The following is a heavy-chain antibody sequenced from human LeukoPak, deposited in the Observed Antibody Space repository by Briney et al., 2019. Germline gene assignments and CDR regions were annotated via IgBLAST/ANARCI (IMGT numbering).Heavy chain of an antibody. CDR3: ARLGCSSTSCYNYFDY. CDR2: IYYSGST. J-gene: IGHJ4*02. D-gene: IGHD2-2*02. Sequence: SETLSLTRTVSGGSISSYYWSWIRQPPGKGLEWIGYIYYSGSTNYNPSLKSRVTISVDTSKNQFSLKLSSVTAADTAVYYCARLGCSSTSCYNYFDYWGQGTLVTVSS. CDR1: GGSISSYY. V-gene: IGHV4-59*08.